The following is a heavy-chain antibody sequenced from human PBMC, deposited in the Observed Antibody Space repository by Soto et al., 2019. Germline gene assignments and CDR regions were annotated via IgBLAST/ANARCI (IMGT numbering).Heavy chain of an antibody. CDR3: ARDPIAVAALDY. D-gene: IGHD6-19*01. V-gene: IGHV4-34*01. Sequence: PSETLSLTCAVYGGSFSGYYWSWIRQPPGKGLEWIGEINHSGSTSYNPSLKSRVTISVDTSKNQFSLKLSSVTAADTAVYYCARDPIAVAALDYWGQGTLVTVSS. CDR2: INHSGST. CDR1: GGSFSGYY. J-gene: IGHJ4*02.